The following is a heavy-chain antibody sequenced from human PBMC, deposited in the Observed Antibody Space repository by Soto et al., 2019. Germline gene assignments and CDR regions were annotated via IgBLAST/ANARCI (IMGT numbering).Heavy chain of an antibody. CDR2: IYTSGST. Sequence: PSETLSLTCTVSGGSISSYYWSWIRQPAGKGLEWIGRIYTSGSTNYNPSLKSRVTMSVDTSKSQFSLKLSSVTAADTAVYYCARLKYYYGSGSLNWFDPWGQGTLVTVSS. CDR3: ARLKYYYGSGSLNWFDP. J-gene: IGHJ5*02. CDR1: GGSISSYY. V-gene: IGHV4-4*07. D-gene: IGHD3-10*01.